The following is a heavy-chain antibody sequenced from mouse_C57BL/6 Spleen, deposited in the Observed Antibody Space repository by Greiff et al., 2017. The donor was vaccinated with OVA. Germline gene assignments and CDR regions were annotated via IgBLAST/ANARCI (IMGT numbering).Heavy chain of an antibody. CDR1: GYTFTSYW. D-gene: IGHD1-1*01. CDR2: INPSNGGT. CDR3: ARSLYRYYGSSYDYAMDY. J-gene: IGHJ4*01. Sequence: QVHVKQPGTDLVKPGASVKLSCKASGYTFTSYWMHWVKQRPGQGLEWIGNINPSNGGTNYNEKFKSKATLTVDKSSSTAYMQLSSLTSEDSAVYYCARSLYRYYGSSYDYAMDYWGQGTSVTVSS. V-gene: IGHV1-53*01.